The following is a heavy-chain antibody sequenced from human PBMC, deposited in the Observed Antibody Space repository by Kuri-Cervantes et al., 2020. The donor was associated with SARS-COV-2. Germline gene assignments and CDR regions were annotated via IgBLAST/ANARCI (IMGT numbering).Heavy chain of an antibody. D-gene: IGHD3-22*01. J-gene: IGHJ4*02. Sequence: ETLSLTCAASGFTFSSYSMNWVRQAPGKGLEWVSSISSSSSYIYYADSVKGRFTISRDNSKNTLYLQMNSLRAEDTAVYYCARVRRDSSGYYFGFDYWGQGTLVTVSS. V-gene: IGHV3-21*01. CDR3: ARVRRDSSGYYFGFDY. CDR2: ISSSSSYI. CDR1: GFTFSSYS.